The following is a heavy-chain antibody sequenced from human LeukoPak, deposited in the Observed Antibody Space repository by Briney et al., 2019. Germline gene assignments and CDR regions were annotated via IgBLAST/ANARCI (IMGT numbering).Heavy chain of an antibody. D-gene: IGHD7-27*01. J-gene: IGHJ5*02. CDR2: IHYSGTT. V-gene: IGHV4-39*01. CDR1: GGSISSSSDY. Sequence: PSETLSLTCTVSGGSISSSSDYWAWVRQPPGKGLEWIGSIHYSGTTYYTSSLKSRVTMSVDTSKNQFSLKLSSVTAADTAVYYCARLTLGGNNWFDPWGQGTLVTVSS. CDR3: ARLTLGGNNWFDP.